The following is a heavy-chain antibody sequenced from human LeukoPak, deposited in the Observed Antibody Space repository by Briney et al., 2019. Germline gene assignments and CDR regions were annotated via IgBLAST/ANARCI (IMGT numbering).Heavy chain of an antibody. Sequence: VASVKVSCTASGGTFSSYAISWVRQAPGQGLEWMGGIIPIFGTANYAQKFQGRVTITADKSTSTAYMELSSLRSEDTAVYYCARVGTEVDYFDYWGQGTLVTVSS. CDR2: IIPIFGTA. CDR1: GGTFSSYA. CDR3: ARVGTEVDYFDY. J-gene: IGHJ4*02. V-gene: IGHV1-69*06. D-gene: IGHD1-1*01.